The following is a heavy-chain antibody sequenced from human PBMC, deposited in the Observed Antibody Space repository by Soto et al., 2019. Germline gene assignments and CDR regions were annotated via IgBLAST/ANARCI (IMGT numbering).Heavy chain of an antibody. CDR2: ISGDERDK. D-gene: IGHD3-10*01. Sequence: ESGGGVVQPGRSLRLSCAASGFTFSSFTMHWVRQAPGEGLDWVAVISGDERDKRYAGSVQGRFTISRDNSKSTLYLQMNNLRTEDTAIYYCARDLSGVGIESQWGQGTLVTVSS. CDR1: GFTFSSFT. J-gene: IGHJ4*02. CDR3: ARDLSGVGIESQ. V-gene: IGHV3-30*04.